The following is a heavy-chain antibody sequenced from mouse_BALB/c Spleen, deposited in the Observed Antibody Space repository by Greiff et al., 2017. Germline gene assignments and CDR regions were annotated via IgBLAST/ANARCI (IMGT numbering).Heavy chain of an antibody. J-gene: IGHJ2*01. CDR1: GFTFSSYA. Sequence: EVHLVESGGGLVKPGGSLKLSCAASGFTFSSYAMSWVRQTPEKRLEWVATISSGGSYTYYPDSVKGRFTISRDNAKNTLYLQMSSLRSEDTAMYYCASDGYFDYWGQGTTLTVSS. D-gene: IGHD2-3*01. CDR3: ASDGYFDY. V-gene: IGHV5-9-3*01. CDR2: ISSGGSYT.